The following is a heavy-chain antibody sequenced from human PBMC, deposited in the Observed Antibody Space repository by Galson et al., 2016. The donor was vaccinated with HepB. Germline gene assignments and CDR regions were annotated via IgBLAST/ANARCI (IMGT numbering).Heavy chain of an antibody. V-gene: IGHV3-30*03. CDR1: GFSFRWHS. J-gene: IGHJ6*02. Sequence: SLRLSCAASGFSFRWHSMYWVRQAPGKGLEWVAVISYDGSEKHYGDAVKGRFIISRDNYKNTVSLQMNSLRVEDTAVYFCTREGGAAGADSSKGLDVWGQGTPVTVSS. CDR2: ISYDGSEK. CDR3: TREGGAAGADSSKGLDV. D-gene: IGHD6-13*01.